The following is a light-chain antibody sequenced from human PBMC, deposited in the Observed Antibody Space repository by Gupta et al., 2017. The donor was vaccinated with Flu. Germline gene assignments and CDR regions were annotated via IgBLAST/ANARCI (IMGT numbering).Light chain of an antibody. J-gene: IGLJ1*01. CDR2: EVS. CDR3: SSYTSSYTFG. Sequence: QSALTQPPSVSGSPGQSVTISCTGTSSDVGTYNRVSWYQQSPGTAPKLMIYEVSNRPSGVPDRFSGSKSGNTASLTISGLQGEDEADYYCSSYTSSYTFGFGTGTKVTVL. V-gene: IGLV2-18*02. CDR1: SSDVGTYNR.